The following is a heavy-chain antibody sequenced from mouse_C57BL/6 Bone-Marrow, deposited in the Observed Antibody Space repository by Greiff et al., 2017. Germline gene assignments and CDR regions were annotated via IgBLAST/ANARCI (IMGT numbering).Heavy chain of an antibody. V-gene: IGHV5-6*01. CDR3: ARHNLYYAMDC. CDR1: GFTFSSYG. J-gene: IGHJ4*01. CDR2: ISSGGSYT. Sequence: EVKVIESGGDLVKPGGSLKLSCAASGFTFSSYGISWVRQTPDKRLEWVATISSGGSYTYYPDSVKGRFTISRDNAKNTLFLQMSSLKSEDTDMYYCARHNLYYAMDCWGQGTSVTVSA.